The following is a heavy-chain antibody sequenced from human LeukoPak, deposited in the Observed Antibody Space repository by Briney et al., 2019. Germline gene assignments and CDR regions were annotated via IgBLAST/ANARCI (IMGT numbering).Heavy chain of an antibody. Sequence: GGSLRLSCAASGFSFSTYAMNWVRQAPGKGLEWIAYIGSRGDTIYYADSVKGRFTISRDNAKNSLFLQMNSLREEDTAVYFCARKLALWGQGTLVTVYS. CDR1: GFSFSTYA. J-gene: IGHJ4*02. CDR2: IGSRGDTI. V-gene: IGHV3-48*02. CDR3: ARKLAL.